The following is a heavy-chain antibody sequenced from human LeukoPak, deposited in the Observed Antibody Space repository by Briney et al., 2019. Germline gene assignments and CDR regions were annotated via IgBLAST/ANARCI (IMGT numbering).Heavy chain of an antibody. Sequence: GASVKVSCKTSGYTFTSYHMHWVRQAPGQGLEWEAIIKSTGDTTVYAQKFQGRVTVTRDTSTSAVYMDLSSLSSEDTAVYYCVREDAHTYYFDFWGPGTLVTVSS. CDR1: GYTFTSYH. V-gene: IGHV1-46*01. CDR3: VREDAHTYYFDF. D-gene: IGHD2-2*01. J-gene: IGHJ4*02. CDR2: IKSTGDTT.